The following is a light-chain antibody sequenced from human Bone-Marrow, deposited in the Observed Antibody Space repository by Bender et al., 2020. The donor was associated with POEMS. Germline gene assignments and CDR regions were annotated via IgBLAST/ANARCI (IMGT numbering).Light chain of an antibody. CDR2: EGS. Sequence: HSALTQPASASGSPGQSVTISCTGTSSDVGSYDLVSWYQLHPGTAPKLLIYEGSKRPSGISNRFSGSKSGNTAFLTISGLQAEDEAHYYCCSYAGSANVIFGGGTKLTVL. CDR3: CSYAGSANVI. J-gene: IGLJ2*01. CDR1: SSDVGSYDL. V-gene: IGLV2-23*01.